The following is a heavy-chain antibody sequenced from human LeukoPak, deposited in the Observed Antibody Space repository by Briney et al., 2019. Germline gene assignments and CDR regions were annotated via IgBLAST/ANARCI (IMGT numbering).Heavy chain of an antibody. Sequence: SETLSLTCAVSGYSLGKNYYWGWIRQPPGKGLEWIGRIYGTGSTSYNPSLMNRVTMSVDTSKNHFSLKLTSVTATDTAVYYCARYDSRGSASTRFDYWGQGILVTISS. CDR1: GYSLGKNYY. V-gene: IGHV4-38-2*01. CDR2: IYGTGST. D-gene: IGHD3-16*01. CDR3: ARYDSRGSASTRFDY. J-gene: IGHJ4*02.